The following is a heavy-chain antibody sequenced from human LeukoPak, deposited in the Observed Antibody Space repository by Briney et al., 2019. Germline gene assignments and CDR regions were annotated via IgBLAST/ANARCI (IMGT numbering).Heavy chain of an antibody. CDR1: GGSFSDYY. CDR2: INHGGST. D-gene: IGHD3-22*01. V-gene: IGHV4-34*01. CDR3: AYSSDFQLH. Sequence: PSETLSLTCAVYGGSFSDYYWSSFRQPPGKGVEGIGEINHGGSTNYDPSLKSRVTISVDTSKNQFSLKLSSVTAADTAVYYCAYSSDFQLHWGQGTLVTVSS. J-gene: IGHJ1*01.